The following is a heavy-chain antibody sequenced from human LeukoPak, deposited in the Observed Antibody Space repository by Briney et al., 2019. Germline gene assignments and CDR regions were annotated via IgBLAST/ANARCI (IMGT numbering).Heavy chain of an antibody. J-gene: IGHJ6*02. V-gene: IGHV3-11*01. CDR2: ISSSGSTI. Sequence: KPGGSLRLSCAASGFTFSDYYMSWIRQAPGKGLEWVSYISSSGSTIYYADSVKGRFTISRDNAKNSLYLQMNSLRAEDTAVYYCARVEMATAMAYYYGMDVWGQGTTVTVSS. CDR1: GFTFSDYY. D-gene: IGHD5-24*01. CDR3: ARVEMATAMAYYYGMDV.